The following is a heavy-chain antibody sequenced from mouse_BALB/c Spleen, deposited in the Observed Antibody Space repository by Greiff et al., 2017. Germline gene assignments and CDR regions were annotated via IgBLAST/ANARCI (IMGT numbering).Heavy chain of an antibody. CDR3: ARRMITTKGYAMDY. V-gene: IGHV1-18*01. CDR2: INPNNGGT. J-gene: IGHJ4*01. Sequence: EVQLQQSGPELVKPGASVKIPCKASGYTFTDYNMDWVKQSHGKSLEWIGDINPNNGGTIYNQKFKGKATLTVDKSSSTAYMELRSLTSEDTAVYYGARRMITTKGYAMDYWGQGTSVTVSS. D-gene: IGHD2-4*01. CDR1: GYTFTDYN.